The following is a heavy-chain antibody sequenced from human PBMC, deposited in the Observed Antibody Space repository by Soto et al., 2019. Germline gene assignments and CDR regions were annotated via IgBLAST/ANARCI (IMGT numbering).Heavy chain of an antibody. V-gene: IGHV3-23*01. D-gene: IGHD2-8*01. CDR3: VSWVSAHFDY. Sequence: PGGSLRLSCVASGFNFSYNAMSWVRQAPGRGLQWVSTISSDGSNRHYADSVLGRFTISRDSSRNTVNLLMNRLRVEDTARYFCVSWVSAHFDYWGPGTLVTVSS. CDR2: ISSDGSNR. J-gene: IGHJ4*02. CDR1: GFNFSYNA.